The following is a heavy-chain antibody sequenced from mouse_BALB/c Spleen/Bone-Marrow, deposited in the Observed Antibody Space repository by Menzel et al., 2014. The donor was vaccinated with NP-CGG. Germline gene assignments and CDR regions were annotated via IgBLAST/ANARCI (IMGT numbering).Heavy chain of an antibody. V-gene: IGHV7-3*02. CDR3: ARDIEGNYSYWDLDV. J-gene: IGHJ1*01. D-gene: IGHD2-1*01. Sequence: EVKLMESGGGLVQPGGSLRLSCATSGFTLTDYYMSWVRQPPGKALEWLGFIRNKAKGYTTEYSASVKGRFTISRDNSQSILYLQRTTLRPEDNATYYCARDIEGNYSYWDLDVLSAGTTVTVSS. CDR1: GFTLTDYY. CDR2: IRNKAKGYTT.